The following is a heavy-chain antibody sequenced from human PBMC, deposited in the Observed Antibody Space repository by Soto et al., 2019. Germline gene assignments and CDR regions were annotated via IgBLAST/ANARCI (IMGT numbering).Heavy chain of an antibody. J-gene: IGHJ4*02. V-gene: IGHV4-39*01. CDR1: GGSISSSSYY. CDR2: FYYSGTT. CDR3: ARVVVRYSSAWSLSYYFDY. D-gene: IGHD6-19*01. Sequence: PSETLSLTCTVSGGSISSSSYYWGWIRQPPGKGLEWIGSFYYSGTTYYNPSLKSRVTISVDTPKNQFSLKLSSVTAADTAVYYCARVVVRYSSAWSLSYYFDYWGQGTLVTVSS.